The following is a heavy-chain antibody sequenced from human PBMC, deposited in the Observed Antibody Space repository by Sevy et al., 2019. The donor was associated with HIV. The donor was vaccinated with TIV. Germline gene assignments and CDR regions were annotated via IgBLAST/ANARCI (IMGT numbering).Heavy chain of an antibody. Sequence: GGSLRLSCAASGFTFSSYAMSWVRQAPGKGLEWVSAIGGSGGSTYYADSVKGRFTISRDNSKNTLYLQMNSLRAEDXXXXXXXXXXXXXXSGPGDYWGQGTLVTVSS. J-gene: IGHJ4*02. CDR3: XXXXXXXXSGPGDY. CDR2: IGGSGGST. D-gene: IGHD2-15*01. V-gene: IGHV3-23*01. CDR1: GFTFSSYA.